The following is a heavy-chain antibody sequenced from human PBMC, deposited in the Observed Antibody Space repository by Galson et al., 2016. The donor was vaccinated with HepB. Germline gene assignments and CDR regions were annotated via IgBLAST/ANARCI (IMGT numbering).Heavy chain of an antibody. CDR1: GGSISSSSYY. CDR3: ARQRGSPAAMGWFDP. CDR2: IYYSGST. Sequence: LSLTCTVSGGSISSSSYYWGWIRQPPGKGLEWIGSIYYSGSTYYNPSLKSRVTISVVTSKNQFSLRLSSVTAADTAVYYCARQRGSPAAMGWFDPWGQGTLVTVSS. J-gene: IGHJ5*02. D-gene: IGHD2-2*01. V-gene: IGHV4-39*01.